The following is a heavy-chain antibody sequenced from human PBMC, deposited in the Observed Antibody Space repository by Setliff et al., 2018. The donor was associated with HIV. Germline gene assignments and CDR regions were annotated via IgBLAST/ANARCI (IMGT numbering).Heavy chain of an antibody. CDR1: GYSISSGYY. J-gene: IGHJ4*02. Sequence: SETLSLTCTVSGYSISSGYYWGWIRLPPGKGLEWIGDIYHSGFTIYNPSLKSRVTLSLDTSKNQFSLKLSSVTAADTAVYFCVRRGSSGDPWSGSHYLYYFDCWGQGTLVTVSS. V-gene: IGHV4-38-2*02. CDR3: VRRGSSGDPWSGSHYLYYFDC. D-gene: IGHD3-3*01. CDR2: IYHSGFT.